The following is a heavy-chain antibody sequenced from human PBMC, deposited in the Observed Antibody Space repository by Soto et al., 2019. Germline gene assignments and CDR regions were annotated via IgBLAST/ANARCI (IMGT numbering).Heavy chain of an antibody. V-gene: IGHV5-51*01. J-gene: IGHJ3*02. CDR2: IYPGDSDT. Sequence: GESLKISCKGSGYSFTSYWIGWVRQMPGKGLEWMGIIYPGDSDTRYSPSFQGQVTISADKSISTAYLQLSSLKASDTVLYYCARQYYGSGSYLVFDSWGQGTMVT. CDR1: GYSFTSYW. D-gene: IGHD3-10*01. CDR3: ARQYYGSGSYLVFDS.